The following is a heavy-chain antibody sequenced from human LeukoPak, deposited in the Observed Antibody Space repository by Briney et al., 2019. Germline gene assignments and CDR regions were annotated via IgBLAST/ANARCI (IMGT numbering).Heavy chain of an antibody. Sequence: SETLSLTCTVSGGSISSSGSYWGWIRQPPGKGLEWIGNIYSSGNAYYNPSLKSRVAISLDTSKNQFSLKLTSVTASDTAIYYCARERDYGDYWGQGTLVTVSS. CDR2: IYSSGNA. CDR3: ARERDYGDY. V-gene: IGHV4-39*07. J-gene: IGHJ4*02. CDR1: GGSISSSGSY.